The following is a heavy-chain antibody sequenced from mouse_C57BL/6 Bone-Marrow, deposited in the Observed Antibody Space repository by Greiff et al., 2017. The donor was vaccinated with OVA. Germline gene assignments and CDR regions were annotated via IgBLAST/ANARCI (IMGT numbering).Heavy chain of an antibody. Sequence: EVQGVESGGGLVQPGESLKLSCESYEYEFPSYDMSWVRKTPEKRLELVAAINSDGGSTYYPDTMERRFIISRDNTKKTLYLQMSSLRSAYTALYYCASPLIATLVATNSYAMDYWGKGTTVTVSS. CDR2: INSDGGST. CDR3: ASPLIATLVATNSYAMDY. J-gene: IGHJ4*01. CDR1: EYEFPSYD. D-gene: IGHD1-1*01. V-gene: IGHV5-2*01.